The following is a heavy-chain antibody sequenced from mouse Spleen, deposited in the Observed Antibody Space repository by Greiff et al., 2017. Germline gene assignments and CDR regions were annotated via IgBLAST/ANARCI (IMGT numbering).Heavy chain of an antibody. J-gene: IGHJ3*01. V-gene: IGHV14-4*02. CDR2: IDPENGDT. Sequence: EVQLVESGAELVRSGASVKLSCTASGFNIKDYYMHWVKQRPEQGLEWIGWIDPENGDTEYAPKFQGKATMTADTSSNTAYLQLSSLTSEDTAVYYCNAHSSGYLAWFAYWGQGTLVTVSA. CDR1: GFNIKDYY. D-gene: IGHD1-2*01. CDR3: NAHSSGYLAWFAY.